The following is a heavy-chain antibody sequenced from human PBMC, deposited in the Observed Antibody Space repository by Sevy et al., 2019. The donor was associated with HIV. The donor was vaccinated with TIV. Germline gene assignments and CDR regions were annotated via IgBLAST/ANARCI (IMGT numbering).Heavy chain of an antibody. D-gene: IGHD3-22*01. Sequence: GGSLRLSCAASGFTFSTYWMHWVRQAPGKGLEWVANIKQDESEKYYVASVKGRLTISRDNAKNSLYLQMNSLGPGDTAVYYCARGNSGSFDYWGQGTLVTVSS. CDR3: ARGNSGSFDY. J-gene: IGHJ4*02. CDR2: IKQDESEK. CDR1: GFTFSTYW. V-gene: IGHV3-7*04.